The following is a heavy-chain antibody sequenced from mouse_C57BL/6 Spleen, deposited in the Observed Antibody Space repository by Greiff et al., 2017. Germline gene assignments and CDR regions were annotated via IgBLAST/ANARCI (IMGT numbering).Heavy chain of an antibody. D-gene: IGHD1-1*01. V-gene: IGHV1-72*01. CDR1: GYTFTSYW. CDR2: IDPNSGGT. Sequence: QVQLQPPGAELVKPGASVKLSCKASGYTFTSYWMHWVKQRPGRGLEWIGRIDPNSGGTKYNEKFKSKATLTVDKPSSTAYMQLSSLTSEDSAVYYCARNYGSSYGYAMDYWGQGTSVTVSA. J-gene: IGHJ4*01. CDR3: ARNYGSSYGYAMDY.